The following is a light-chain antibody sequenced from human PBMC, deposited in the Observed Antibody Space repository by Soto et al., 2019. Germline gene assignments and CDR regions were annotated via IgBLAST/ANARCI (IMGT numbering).Light chain of an antibody. J-gene: IGKJ2*01. Sequence: DIVMTQTPLSSPVTLGQPASISCRSSQSLLDSDGDTYLSWLQQRPCQPPRLLIYKTSSRFSGVPDRFSGSGAGTDFTLKISRLEVEDVGVYYCMQATQFPHTFGQGTKLEI. V-gene: IGKV2-24*01. CDR3: MQATQFPHT. CDR2: KTS. CDR1: QSLLDSDGDTY.